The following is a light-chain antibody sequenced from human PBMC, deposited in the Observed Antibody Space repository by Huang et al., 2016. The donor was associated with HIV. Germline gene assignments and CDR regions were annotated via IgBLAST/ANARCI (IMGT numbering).Light chain of an antibody. CDR1: QDINNY. V-gene: IGKV1-9*01. CDR2: GAS. J-gene: IGKJ3*01. CDR3: QQLNSYLFT. Sequence: IQLTQSPSSLSASVGDRVTITCRASQDINNYLAWYQQKPGKAPKLLIYGASTWQSGVPSRFSGSGSGTDFTLTIGGLQPEDFATYYCQQLNSYLFTFGPGTKVDIK.